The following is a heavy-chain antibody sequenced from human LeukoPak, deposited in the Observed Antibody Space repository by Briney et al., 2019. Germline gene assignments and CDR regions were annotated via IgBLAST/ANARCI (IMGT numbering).Heavy chain of an antibody. J-gene: IGHJ6*02. D-gene: IGHD2/OR15-2a*01. CDR3: AIDFSYYYYGMDV. CDR1: GGTFNSYA. Sequence: GSSVTVSCKASGGTFNSYAISWVRQAPGQGLEWMGRIIPILGIANYAQKFQGRVTITADKSTSTAYMELSSLRSEDTAVYYCAIDFSYYYYGMDVWGQGTTVTVSS. CDR2: IIPILGIA. V-gene: IGHV1-69*04.